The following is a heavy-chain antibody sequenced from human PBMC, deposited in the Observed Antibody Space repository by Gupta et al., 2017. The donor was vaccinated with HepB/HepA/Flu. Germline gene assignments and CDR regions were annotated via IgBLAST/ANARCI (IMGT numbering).Heavy chain of an antibody. J-gene: IGHJ4*02. CDR1: GFTFSGYW. CDR3: GRVGEAGY. V-gene: IGHV3-74*01. D-gene: IGHD4-17*01. Sequence: EVQLVESGGGLVQPGGSLRLSCAASGFTFSGYWMHWVRQTPGKGLVWVSDISTDGRTVFYADSVKGRFTISRDNAKNTLCLQMNSLGAADTAVYDCGRVGEAGYWGQGALVTVSS. CDR2: ISTDGRTV.